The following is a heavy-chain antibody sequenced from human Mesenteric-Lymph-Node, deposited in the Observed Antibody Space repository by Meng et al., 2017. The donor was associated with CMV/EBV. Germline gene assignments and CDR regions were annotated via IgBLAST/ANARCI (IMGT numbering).Heavy chain of an antibody. CDR2: IIGSGDST. J-gene: IGHJ4*02. V-gene: IGHV3-23*01. CDR3: AKDGYCTSTNCYSPYFDY. Sequence: LSKYAIGGIRQARGKGREWVEIIIGSGDSTYYADSVKGRCTISRDSSKNTVYLQMNGLRAEDTAFYFCAKDGYCTSTNCYSPYFDYWGQGTLVTVSS. D-gene: IGHD2-2*03. CDR1: LSKYA.